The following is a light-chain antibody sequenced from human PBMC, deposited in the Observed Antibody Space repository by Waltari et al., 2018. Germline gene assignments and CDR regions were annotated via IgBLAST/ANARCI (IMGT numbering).Light chain of an antibody. Sequence: SILYSSNNKNYLAWYQQKPGQAPKLLIYWASTRESGVPDRFSGSGSGTDFTLTISSLQAGDVAVYHCQQYYSSPPTFGQGTKLEIK. V-gene: IGKV4-1*01. CDR1: SILYSSNNKNY. CDR2: WAS. J-gene: IGKJ2*01. CDR3: QQYYSSPPT.